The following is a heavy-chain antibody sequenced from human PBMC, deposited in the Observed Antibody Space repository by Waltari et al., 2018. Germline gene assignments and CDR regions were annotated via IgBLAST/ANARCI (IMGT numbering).Heavy chain of an antibody. J-gene: IGHJ4*02. CDR3: AKDGVGVRAVIPFDY. CDR2: ISYDGSKT. V-gene: IGHV3-30*18. CDR1: GFTFSNHG. Sequence: QVQLVESGGGVVQPGRSLRLSCAASGFTFSNHGMHGVRQAPGKWLEWVALISYDGSKTFFTDSVKGRFTISRDNSKNMVYLQMTSLRAEDAAIYYCAKDGVGVRAVIPFDYWGQGTLVTVSS. D-gene: IGHD3-10*01.